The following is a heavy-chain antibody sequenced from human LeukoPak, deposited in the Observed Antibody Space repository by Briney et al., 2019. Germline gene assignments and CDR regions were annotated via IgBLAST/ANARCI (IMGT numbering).Heavy chain of an antibody. V-gene: IGHV3-66*01. CDR1: GHIVSGNY. D-gene: IGHD6-13*01. CDR2: IFSDGTT. CDR3: AKDTPGVAAAGYNWFDP. Sequence: GGSLRLSCAASGHIVSGNYMSWVRQGPGKGLEWISVIFSDGTTHYADSVKGRFTISRDNSKNTLYLQMNSLRAEDTAVYYCAKDTPGVAAAGYNWFDPWGQGTLVTVSS. J-gene: IGHJ5*02.